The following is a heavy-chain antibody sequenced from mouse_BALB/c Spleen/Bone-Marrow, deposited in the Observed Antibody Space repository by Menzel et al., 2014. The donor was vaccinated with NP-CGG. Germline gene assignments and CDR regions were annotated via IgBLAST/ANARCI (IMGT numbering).Heavy chain of an antibody. CDR2: ISNLAYSI. CDR3: TRDRGYDGGYYFDY. Sequence: EVMLVESGGGVVQPGGSRKLSCAASGFNFSDYGMAWVRLAPGKGPERVAFISNLAYSIYYADTVTGRFTISRGNAKNTLYLEMSSLRFEDTAMYYCTRDRGYDGGYYFDYWGRGTTLTVSS. J-gene: IGHJ2*01. CDR1: GFNFSDYG. V-gene: IGHV5-15*02. D-gene: IGHD2-2*01.